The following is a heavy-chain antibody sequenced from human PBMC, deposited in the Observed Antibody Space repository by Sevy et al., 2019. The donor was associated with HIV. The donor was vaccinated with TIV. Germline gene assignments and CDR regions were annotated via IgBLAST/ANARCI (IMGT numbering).Heavy chain of an antibody. D-gene: IGHD2-2*02. V-gene: IGHV4-38-2*02. CDR2: IYHSGST. J-gene: IGHJ5*02. Sequence: SETLSLTCAVSGYSISSGYYWGWIRQPPGKGLEWIGSIYHSGSTYYNPSLKSRVTISVDTSKNQFSLKLSSVTAADTAVYYCARDIVVVPAAIRRVKGWFDPWGQGTLVTVSS. CDR1: GYSISSGYY. CDR3: ARDIVVVPAAIRRVKGWFDP.